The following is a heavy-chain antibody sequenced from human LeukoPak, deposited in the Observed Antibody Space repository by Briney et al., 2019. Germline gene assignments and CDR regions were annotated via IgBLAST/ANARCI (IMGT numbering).Heavy chain of an antibody. D-gene: IGHD6-19*01. CDR3: ARGGSGWQRRKYYYYYMDV. CDR1: GYSISSGYY. Sequence: SETLSLTCTVSGYSISSGYYWGWIRQPPGKGLEWIGSIYHSGSTYYNPSLKSRVTISVDTSENQFSLKLSSVTAADTAVYYCARGGSGWQRRKYYYYYMDVWGKGTTVTVSS. CDR2: IYHSGST. J-gene: IGHJ6*03. V-gene: IGHV4-38-2*02.